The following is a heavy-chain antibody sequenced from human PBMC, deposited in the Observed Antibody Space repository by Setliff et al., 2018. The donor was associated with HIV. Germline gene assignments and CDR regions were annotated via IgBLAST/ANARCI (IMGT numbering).Heavy chain of an antibody. V-gene: IGHV3-20*04. Sequence: RPGGSLRLSCAASGFTFDDFGMSWVRQGPGKGLEWVSSINWNGGSTGYADSVKGRFTISRDTSKNTLYLEMNSLRGEDTALYYCAKDGIGTVADWFDTWGQGTLVTVSS. CDR2: INWNGGST. CDR3: AKDGIGTVADWFDT. CDR1: GFTFDDFG. J-gene: IGHJ5*02. D-gene: IGHD6-19*01.